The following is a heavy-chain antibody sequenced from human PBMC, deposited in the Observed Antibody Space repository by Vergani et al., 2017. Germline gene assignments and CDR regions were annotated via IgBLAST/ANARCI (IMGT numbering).Heavy chain of an antibody. J-gene: IGHJ4*02. CDR2: INPDNGVT. V-gene: IGHV1-2*02. CDR1: GYTFTDYY. CDR3: ARVAFTALALVSFDY. D-gene: IGHD5-18*01. Sequence: QVQLVQSGAAVKKPGASVKVSCKASGYTFTDYYMHWVRQAPGQGLEWMGWINPDNGVTNYAQKFQGRVTMTRDTSISTASMELNRLRSDDTAVYYCARVAFTALALVSFDYWGQGTLVTVSS.